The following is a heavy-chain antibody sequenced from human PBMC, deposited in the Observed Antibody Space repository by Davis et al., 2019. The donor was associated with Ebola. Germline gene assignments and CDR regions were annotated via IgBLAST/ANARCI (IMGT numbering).Heavy chain of an antibody. CDR1: GGTFSKYA. J-gene: IGHJ6*04. V-gene: IGHV1-69*13. CDR2: TIPVYGTQ. D-gene: IGHD3-16*01. CDR3: ARDMGYSARYYAMDV. Sequence: SVKVSCKASGGTFSKYAISWVRQAPGQGLEWVGGTIPVYGTQNYAQKFQGRITITADEATSTAYMELGSLRSEDTAVYYCARDMGYSARYYAMDVWGKGTTVTASS.